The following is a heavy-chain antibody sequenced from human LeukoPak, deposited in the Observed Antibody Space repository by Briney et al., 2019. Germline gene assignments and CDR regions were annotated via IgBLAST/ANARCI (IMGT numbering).Heavy chain of an antibody. J-gene: IGHJ4*02. CDR2: IYSGGST. CDR3: ARDSVTYYYDSSGYQLDY. D-gene: IGHD3-22*01. V-gene: IGHV3-66*01. CDR1: GFTFSSYA. Sequence: PGRSLRLSCAASGFTFSSYAMHWVRQAPGRGLEWVSVIYSGGSTYYADSVKGRFTISRDNSKNTLYLQMNSLRAEDTAVYYCARDSVTYYYDSSGYQLDYWGQGTLDTVSS.